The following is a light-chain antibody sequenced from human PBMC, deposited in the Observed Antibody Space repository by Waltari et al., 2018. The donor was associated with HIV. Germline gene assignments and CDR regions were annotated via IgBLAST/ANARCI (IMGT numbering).Light chain of an antibody. V-gene: IGKV1-6*01. CDR3: LQDYKAPYT. CDR1: QGVRND. J-gene: IGKJ2*01. Sequence: AIQMTQSPSSLSAAVGDRVTITCRASQGVRNDLGWYQQKSGKAPKLLIYAASALHSGVPSRFSGSRSGTDFTLTIISVQPEDFATYYCLQDYKAPYTFGQGTKLDIK. CDR2: AAS.